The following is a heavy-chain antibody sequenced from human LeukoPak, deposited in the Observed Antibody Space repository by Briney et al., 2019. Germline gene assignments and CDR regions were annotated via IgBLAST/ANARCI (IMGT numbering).Heavy chain of an antibody. J-gene: IGHJ3*02. Sequence: ASVKVSCKVSGYTLTELSMHWVRQAPGKGLEWMGGFDPEDGETIHAQKFQGRVTMTEDTSTDTAYMELSSLRSEDTAVYYCATDPRAYYDSSGPRRSHAFDIWGQGTMVTVSS. CDR3: ATDPRAYYDSSGPRRSHAFDI. CDR1: GYTLTELS. V-gene: IGHV1-24*01. D-gene: IGHD3-22*01. CDR2: FDPEDGET.